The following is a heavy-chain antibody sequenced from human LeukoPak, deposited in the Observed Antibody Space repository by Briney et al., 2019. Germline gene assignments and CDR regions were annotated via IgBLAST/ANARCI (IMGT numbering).Heavy chain of an antibody. D-gene: IGHD2-2*03. CDR3: AKDLDETHYYGMDV. CDR2: ISWNSGSI. CDR1: GCTFDDYA. V-gene: IGHV3-9*01. J-gene: IGHJ6*02. Sequence: GGSLRLSCAASGCTFDDYAMHWVRQAPGKGLEWVSGISWNSGSIGYADSVKGRFTISRDNAKNSLYLQMNSLRAEDTALYYCAKDLDETHYYGMDVWGQGTTVTVSS.